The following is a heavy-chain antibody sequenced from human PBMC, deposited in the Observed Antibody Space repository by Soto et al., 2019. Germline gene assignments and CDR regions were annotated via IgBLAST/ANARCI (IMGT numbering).Heavy chain of an antibody. Sequence: HPGGSLRLSCAASGFTFSSYGMHWVPPAPGKGLEWVAVISYDGSNKYYADSVKGRFTISRDNSKNTLYLQMNSLRAEDTAVYYCAKSGWTGYGMDVWGQGTTVTVSS. D-gene: IGHD6-19*01. J-gene: IGHJ6*02. CDR3: AKSGWTGYGMDV. CDR1: GFTFSSYG. V-gene: IGHV3-30*18. CDR2: ISYDGSNK.